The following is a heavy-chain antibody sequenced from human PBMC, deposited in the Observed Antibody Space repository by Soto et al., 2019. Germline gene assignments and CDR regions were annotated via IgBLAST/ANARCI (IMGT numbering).Heavy chain of an antibody. V-gene: IGHV1-2*04. CDR1: GYTFTGYY. J-gene: IGHJ6*02. Sequence: ASVKVSCKVSGYTFTGYYMHWVRQAPGQGLEWMGWINPNSGGTNYAQKFQGWVTMTRDTSISTAYMELSRLRSDDTAVYYCARDRPYYDFWSGYPYYYYYGMDVWGQGTTVTVSS. CDR3: ARDRPYYDFWSGYPYYYYYGMDV. D-gene: IGHD3-3*01. CDR2: INPNSGGT.